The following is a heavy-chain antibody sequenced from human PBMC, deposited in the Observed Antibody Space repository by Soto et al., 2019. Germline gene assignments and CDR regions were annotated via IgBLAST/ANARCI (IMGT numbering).Heavy chain of an antibody. CDR3: ASVVVGATRQTGSDN. J-gene: IGHJ1*01. Sequence: ASETLSLTCTVSHGSITSGDYFWAWIRQPPGKGLEFIGSVHSSWGTYYIPSLKSRASISIDKSKNQFSLKLTSVNAGDTAVYFCASVVVGATRQTGSDNWGQGTLVTVSS. CDR2: VHSSWGT. D-gene: IGHD2-15*01. CDR1: HGSITSGDYF. V-gene: IGHV4-39*01.